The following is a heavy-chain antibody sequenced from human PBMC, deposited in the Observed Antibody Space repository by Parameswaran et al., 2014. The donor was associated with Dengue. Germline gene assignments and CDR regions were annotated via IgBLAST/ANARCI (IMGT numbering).Heavy chain of an antibody. CDR2: IGSSGTTV. V-gene: IGHV3-48*03. CDR3: AREVASAILGDYYYHMDV. D-gene: IGHD2-2*01. J-gene: IGHJ6*03. Sequence: KWIRQPPGKGLEWVSYIGSSGTTVYYADSVKGRFTISRDNAKNSLYLQMNSLRAEDTAIYYCAREVASAILGDYYYHMDVWGKGTTVTVSS.